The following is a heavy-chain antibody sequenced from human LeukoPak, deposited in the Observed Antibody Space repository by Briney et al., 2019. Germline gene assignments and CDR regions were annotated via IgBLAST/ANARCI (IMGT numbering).Heavy chain of an antibody. CDR2: TYHSGST. Sequence: SGTLSLTCAVSGGSISSSNWWSWVRQPPGKGLEWIGETYHSGSTNYNPSLKSRVTISVDKSKNQFSLKLSSVTAADTAVYYCARSSYDSSGYSFDYWGQGTLVTVSS. CDR1: GGSISSSNW. J-gene: IGHJ4*02. D-gene: IGHD3-22*01. V-gene: IGHV4-4*02. CDR3: ARSSYDSSGYSFDY.